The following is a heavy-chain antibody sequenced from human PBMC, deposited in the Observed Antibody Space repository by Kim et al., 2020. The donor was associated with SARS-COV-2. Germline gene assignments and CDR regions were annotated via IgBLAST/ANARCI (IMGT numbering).Heavy chain of an antibody. CDR1: GGSFSGYY. CDR2: INHSGST. CDR3: ARGRDYFDY. V-gene: IGHV4-34*01. J-gene: IGHJ4*02. Sequence: SETLSLTCAVYGGSFSGYYWSWIRQPPGKGLEWIGEINHSGSTNYNPSLKSRVTISVDTSKNQFSLKLSSVTAADTAVYYCARGRDYFDYWGQGTLVTVSS.